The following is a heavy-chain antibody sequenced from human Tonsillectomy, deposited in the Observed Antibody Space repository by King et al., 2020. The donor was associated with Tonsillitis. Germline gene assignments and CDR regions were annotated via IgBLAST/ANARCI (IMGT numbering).Heavy chain of an antibody. J-gene: IGHJ6*01. CDR3: AKCRATPGRPPYFYSYVVHV. CDR2: ISYDGYTK. D-gene: IGHD3-10*01. V-gene: IGHV3-30*18. Sequence: VQLVESGGGVVQPGRSLRLSCAASGFTFSNYGMIWVRQAPGKGLEWLTVISYDGYTKYYAEPMKGRFTISRENSKNQLFRQIKSLKVEDTACDYCAKCRATPGRPPYFYSYVVHVFGQGTTVTVSS. CDR1: GFTFSNYG.